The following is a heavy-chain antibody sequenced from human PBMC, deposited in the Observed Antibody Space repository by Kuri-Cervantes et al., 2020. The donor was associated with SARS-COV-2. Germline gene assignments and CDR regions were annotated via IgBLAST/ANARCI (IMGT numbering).Heavy chain of an antibody. CDR3: ARDLSQYGDPGFDF. D-gene: IGHD4-17*01. CDR2: ISSSSSYI. J-gene: IGHJ4*02. CDR1: GFTFSSYS. V-gene: IGHV3-21*01. Sequence: GGSLRLSCAASGFTFSSYSMNWVRQAPGKGLEWVSSISSSSSYIYYEDSVKGRFTISRDNAKNSLYLQMNSLRAEDTALYYCARDLSQYGDPGFDFWGQGTLVTVSS.